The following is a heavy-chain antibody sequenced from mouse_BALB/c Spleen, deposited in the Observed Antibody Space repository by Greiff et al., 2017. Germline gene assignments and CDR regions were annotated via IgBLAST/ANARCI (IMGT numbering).Heavy chain of an antibody. CDR2: IWGDGST. D-gene: IGHD2-1*01. J-gene: IGHJ3*01. V-gene: IGHV2-6-7*01. CDR3: ARDRDYGNYEGTWFAY. CDR1: GFSLTGYG. Sequence: QVQLQQSGPGLVAPSQSLSITCTVSGFSLTGYGVNWVRQPPGKGLEWLGMIWGDGSTDYNSALKSRLSISKDNSKSQVFLKMNSLQTDDTARYYCARDRDYGNYEGTWFAYWGQGTLVTVSA.